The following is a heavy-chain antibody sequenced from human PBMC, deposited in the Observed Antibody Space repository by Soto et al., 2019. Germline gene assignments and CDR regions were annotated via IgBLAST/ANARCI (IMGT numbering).Heavy chain of an antibody. V-gene: IGHV3-23*01. Sequence: SGSLRLSCAASGLTLNNYPMTSVRQAPGKGLEWVSLISGRGNTTSYADSVKGRFTISRDNSKDTLYLQMNSLRAEDTAVYHCAKLHAVASPWSSWCQGTLVTSPQ. CDR2: ISGRGNTT. CDR1: GLTLNNYP. CDR3: AKLHAVASPWSS. D-gene: IGHD6-19*01. J-gene: IGHJ5*02.